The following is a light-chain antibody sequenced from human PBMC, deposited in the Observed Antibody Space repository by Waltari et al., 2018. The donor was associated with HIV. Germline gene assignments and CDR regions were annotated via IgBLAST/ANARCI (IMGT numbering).Light chain of an antibody. CDR3: GTWDSSLSAVV. CDR1: SSNIGHIS. Sequence: QSVLTHPPSVSVAPGHKATISCSGSSSNIGHISVSWYQQIPGTAPKLLIYDNNKRPSGIPDRFSGSKSGTSATLGITGLQTGDEADYYCGTWDSSLSAVVFGGGTKLTVL. V-gene: IGLV1-51*01. CDR2: DNN. J-gene: IGLJ2*01.